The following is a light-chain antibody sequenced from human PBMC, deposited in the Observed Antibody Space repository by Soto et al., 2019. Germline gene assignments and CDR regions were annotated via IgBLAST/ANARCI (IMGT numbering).Light chain of an antibody. CDR1: QSLVHSDGNTY. CDR3: MQDTHWQWT. Sequence: DVVMTQSPLSLPVTLGQPASIACRSSQSLVHSDGNTYLNWFQQRPGQSPRRLIYKVSNRDSGVPDRFSGSGSGTDFTLKISRVEAEDVGVYYCMQDTHWQWTLGQGTKVEIK. V-gene: IGKV2-30*02. CDR2: KVS. J-gene: IGKJ1*01.